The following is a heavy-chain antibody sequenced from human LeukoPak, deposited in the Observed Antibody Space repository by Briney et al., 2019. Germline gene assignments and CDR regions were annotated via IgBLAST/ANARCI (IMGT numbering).Heavy chain of an antibody. J-gene: IGHJ5*02. D-gene: IGHD3-10*01. CDR1: GYSFTSYY. V-gene: IGHV1-46*01. CDR2: IHPSGGST. Sequence: AASVKVSCKASGYSFTSYYMHWVRQAPGQGLEWMGIIHPSGGSTRYAQKFQGRVTMARDTSTSRVYMELSSLKSEDTAVYYCARDGYFGSGGDERFDPWGQGTLVTVSS. CDR3: ARDGYFGSGGDERFDP.